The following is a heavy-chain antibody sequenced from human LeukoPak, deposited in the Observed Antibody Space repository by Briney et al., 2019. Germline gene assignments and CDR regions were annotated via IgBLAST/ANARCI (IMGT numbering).Heavy chain of an antibody. CDR1: GFTFSSFA. CDR2: IGSGGGTT. D-gene: IGHD3/OR15-3a*01. V-gene: IGHV3-23*01. Sequence: PGGSLRLSCAASGFTFSSFAMSWARQAPGKGLEWVSLIGSGGGTTYYADSVKGRFTISRDNSKNTLFLQISSLRAEDTAVYYCAKSLWAGRYYFDYWGQGTLVTVSS. J-gene: IGHJ4*02. CDR3: AKSLWAGRYYFDY.